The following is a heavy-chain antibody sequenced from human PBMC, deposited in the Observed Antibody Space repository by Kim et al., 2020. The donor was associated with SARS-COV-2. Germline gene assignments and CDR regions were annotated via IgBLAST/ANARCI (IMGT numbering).Heavy chain of an antibody. V-gene: IGHV4-59*09. Sequence: PSLKSRVTIALDTSKNQFSLKLSSVTAADTAVYYCARGTLGGGYEQNFDYWGQGTLVTVSS. D-gene: IGHD5-12*01. J-gene: IGHJ4*02. CDR3: ARGTLGGGYEQNFDY.